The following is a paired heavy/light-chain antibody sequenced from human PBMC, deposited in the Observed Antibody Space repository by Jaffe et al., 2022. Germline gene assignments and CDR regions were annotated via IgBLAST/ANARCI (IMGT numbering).Light chain of an antibody. J-gene: IGLJ3*02. CDR3: LLYMGGGTWV. Sequence: QTVVTQETSFSVSPGGTVTLTCGLTSGSVSTTYYPSWYRQTPGQAPRTLMYNTDTRSSGVPDRFSGSILGNKAALTITGAQADDESDYYCLLYMGGGTWVFGGGTKLTVL. V-gene: IGLV8-61*01. CDR2: NTD. CDR1: SGSVSTTYY.
Heavy chain of an antibody. CDR3: VKGKQVGTLGLGYMDV. Sequence: EVQLLESGGGLVQPGGSLRLSCEASGFIFSTYAMGWARQAPGKGLEWVSVISAVNSGTYYADSVKGRFTISRDNSKNTLYLQMNSLRVEDTALFYCVKGKQVGTLGLGYMDVWGKGTTVTVSS. V-gene: IGHV3-23*01. D-gene: IGHD5-18*01. CDR1: GFIFSTYA. CDR2: ISAVNSGT. J-gene: IGHJ6*03.